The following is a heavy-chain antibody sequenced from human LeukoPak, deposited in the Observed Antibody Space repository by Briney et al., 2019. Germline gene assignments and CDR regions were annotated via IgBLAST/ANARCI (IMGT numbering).Heavy chain of an antibody. CDR2: MYDSGST. Sequence: SETLSLTCTVSGGSISSYYWSWIRQPPGKGLEWIGYMYDSGSTNYNPSLKSRVTISLDTSKNQFSLRLSSVTAADTAVYYCASGPRPRITMVRGGWFDPWGQGTLVTVSS. CDR1: GGSISSYY. D-gene: IGHD3-10*01. CDR3: ASGPRPRITMVRGGWFDP. J-gene: IGHJ5*02. V-gene: IGHV4-59*01.